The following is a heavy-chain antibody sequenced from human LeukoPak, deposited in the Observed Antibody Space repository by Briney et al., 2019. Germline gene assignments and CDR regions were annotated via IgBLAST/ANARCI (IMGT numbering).Heavy chain of an antibody. CDR1: GFTFSSYG. CDR2: ISGSGGST. CDR3: AKDLVGAIDY. D-gene: IGHD1-26*01. J-gene: IGHJ4*02. V-gene: IGHV3-23*01. Sequence: HTGGSLRLSCAASGFTFSSYGMSWVRQAPGKGLEWVSAISGSGGSTYYADSVKGRFTISRDNSKNTLYLQMNSLRAEDTAVYYCAKDLVGAIDYWGQGTLVTVSS.